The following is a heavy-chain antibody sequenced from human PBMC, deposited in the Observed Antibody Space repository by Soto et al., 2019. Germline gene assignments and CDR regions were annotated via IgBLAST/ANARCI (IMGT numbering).Heavy chain of an antibody. D-gene: IGHD3-22*01. V-gene: IGHV3-48*01. CDR1: GFTFSSYS. CDR3: AREPDSSGYRKTPNFDY. J-gene: IGHJ4*02. CDR2: ISSSSSTI. Sequence: GGSLRLSCAASGFTFSSYSMNWVRQAPGKGLEWVSYISSSSSTIYYADSVKGRFTISRDNAKNSLYLQMNSLRAEDTAVYYCAREPDSSGYRKTPNFDYWGQGTLVTVSS.